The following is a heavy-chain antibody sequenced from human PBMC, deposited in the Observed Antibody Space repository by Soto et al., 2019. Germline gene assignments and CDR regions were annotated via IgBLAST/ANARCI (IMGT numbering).Heavy chain of an antibody. J-gene: IGHJ4*02. CDR2: IRSRAYGEAT. CDR1: GFTFGDYA. CDR3: TRADYDFWSGHHVGIDY. D-gene: IGHD3-3*01. Sequence: GGSLRLSCTTSGFTFGDYAMSWVRQAPGKGLEWVGFIRSRAYGEATEYAASVRGRFTISRHDSRRIAYLHMNSLRTEDTAIYYCTRADYDFWSGHHVGIDYWGQGALVTVSS. V-gene: IGHV3-49*04.